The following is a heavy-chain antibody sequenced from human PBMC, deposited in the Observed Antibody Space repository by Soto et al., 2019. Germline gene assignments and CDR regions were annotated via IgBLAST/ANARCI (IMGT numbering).Heavy chain of an antibody. CDR2: INLNGNNI. Sequence: EVHLVESGGGLVQPGRSLRLSCAASGFTFDDYAMHWVRQTPGKGLEWVSGINLNGNNIGYADSVKGRFTISRDNAKNSQYLQMNSLRPEDTALYYCTKDTFYDYVWGSEDSWGQGTLVTVSA. D-gene: IGHD3-16*01. CDR3: TKDTFYDYVWGSEDS. J-gene: IGHJ4*02. CDR1: GFTFDDYA. V-gene: IGHV3-9*01.